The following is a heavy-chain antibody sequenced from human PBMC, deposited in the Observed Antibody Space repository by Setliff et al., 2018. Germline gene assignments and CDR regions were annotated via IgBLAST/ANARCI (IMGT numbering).Heavy chain of an antibody. Sequence: ASVKVSCKASAHIFKSYGISWVRQAPGQGLEWVGWISSYNDVTSYAQKFQGRVTMTTDTSTSTAYMDLRSLRSDDTAVYYCARNIMIFGVLNTAEYFQHWGQGTLVTVSS. CDR2: ISSYNDVT. CDR1: AHIFKSYG. J-gene: IGHJ1*01. CDR3: ARNIMIFGVLNTAEYFQH. V-gene: IGHV1-18*01. D-gene: IGHD3-3*01.